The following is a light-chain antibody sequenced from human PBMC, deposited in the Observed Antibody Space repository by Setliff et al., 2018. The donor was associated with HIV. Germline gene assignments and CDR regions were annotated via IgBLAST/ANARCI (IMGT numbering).Light chain of an antibody. CDR1: SSDVGSYNF. V-gene: IGLV2-23*02. J-gene: IGLJ1*01. Sequence: QSALTQPASVSGSPGQSITISCTGSSSDVGSYNFVSWYQQHPGKAPKLMIYQVNKRPSGVSNRFSGSKSGNTASLTISGLQAEDETDYYCCSYAGTNTYVFGTGTKVTGL. CDR3: CSYAGTNTYV. CDR2: QVN.